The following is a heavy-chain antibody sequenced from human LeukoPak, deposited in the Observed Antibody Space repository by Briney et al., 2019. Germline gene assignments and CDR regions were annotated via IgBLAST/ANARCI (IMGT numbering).Heavy chain of an antibody. CDR3: ARRSPTYYYGSGSYYLDY. CDR2: ISHSGST. D-gene: IGHD3-10*01. V-gene: IGHV4-34*01. CDR1: GGSFSGYY. J-gene: IGHJ4*02. Sequence: SETLSLTCAVYGGSFSGYYWSWIRQPPGKGLEWIGEISHSGSTNYNPSLKSRVTISVDTSKNQFSLKLSSVTAADTAVYYCARRSPTYYYGSGSYYLDYWGQGTLVTVSS.